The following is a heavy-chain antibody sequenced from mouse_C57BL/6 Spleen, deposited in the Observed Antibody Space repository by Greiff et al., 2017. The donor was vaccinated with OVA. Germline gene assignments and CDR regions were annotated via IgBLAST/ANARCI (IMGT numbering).Heavy chain of an antibody. Sequence: QVHVKQPGAELVKPGASVKLSCKASGYTFTSYWMQWVKQRPGQGLEWIGEIDPSDSYTNYNQKFKGKATLTLDTSSSTAYMQLSCLTSEDSAVYYCAGGIPWFAYWGQGTLVTVSA. J-gene: IGHJ3*01. CDR2: IDPSDSYT. CDR1: GYTFTSYW. V-gene: IGHV1-50*01. CDR3: AGGIPWFAY. D-gene: IGHD1-1*01.